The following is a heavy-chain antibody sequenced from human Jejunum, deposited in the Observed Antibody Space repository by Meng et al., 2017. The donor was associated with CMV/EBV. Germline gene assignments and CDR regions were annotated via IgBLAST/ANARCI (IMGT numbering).Heavy chain of an antibody. V-gene: IGHV3-48*03. CDR2: ISASTSAI. J-gene: IGHJ6*02. CDR3: YGSGV. CDR1: GFTFSSYE. Sequence: GSLRLSCVASGFTFSSYEMNWVRQIPGKGLEWISYISASTSAIYYAASVKGRFTISRDNAKSTLYLQMNSLRAEDTAVYYCYGSGVWGQGTTVTVSS. D-gene: IGHD3-10*01.